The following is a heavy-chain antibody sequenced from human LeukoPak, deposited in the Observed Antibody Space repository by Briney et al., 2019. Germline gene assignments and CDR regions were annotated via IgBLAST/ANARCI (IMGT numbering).Heavy chain of an antibody. Sequence: GGSLRLSCAASGFTFSSYSMNWVRQAPGKGLEWVANIKQDGSEKYYVDSVKGRFTISRDNAKNSLYLQMNSLRAEDTAVYYCARASYYYDSSGYYNYWGQGTLVTVSS. CDR1: GFTFSSYS. CDR2: IKQDGSEK. D-gene: IGHD3-22*01. V-gene: IGHV3-7*04. J-gene: IGHJ4*02. CDR3: ARASYYYDSSGYYNY.